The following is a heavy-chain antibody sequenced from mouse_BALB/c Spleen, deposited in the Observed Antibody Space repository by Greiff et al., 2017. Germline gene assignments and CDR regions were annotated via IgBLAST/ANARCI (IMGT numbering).Heavy chain of an antibody. D-gene: IGHD1-1*01. J-gene: IGHJ4*01. V-gene: IGHV1-7*01. Sequence: QVQLQQSGAELAKPGASVKMSCKASGYTFTSYWMHWVKQRPGQGLEWIGYINPSTGYTEYNQKFKDKATLTADKSSSTAYMQLSSLTSEDSAVYYCARTKVDRRGYAMDYWGQGTSVTVSS. CDR1: GYTFTSYW. CDR3: ARTKVDRRGYAMDY. CDR2: INPSTGYT.